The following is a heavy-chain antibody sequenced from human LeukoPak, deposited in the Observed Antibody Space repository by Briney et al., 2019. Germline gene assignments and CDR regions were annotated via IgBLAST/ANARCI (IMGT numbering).Heavy chain of an antibody. J-gene: IGHJ4*02. V-gene: IGHV3-30-3*01. CDR1: GFTFSSYA. CDR3: ARTYYFWSPFDY. Sequence: GGSLRLSCAASGFTFSSYAMHWVRQAPGKGLEWVAVISYDGSNKYYADSVKGRFTISRDNSKNTLYLQMNSLRAEDTAVYYCARTYYFWSPFDYWGQGTLVTVSS. CDR2: ISYDGSNK. D-gene: IGHD3-3*01.